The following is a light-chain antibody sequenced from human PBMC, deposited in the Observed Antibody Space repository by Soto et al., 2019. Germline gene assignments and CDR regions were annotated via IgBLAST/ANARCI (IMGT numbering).Light chain of an antibody. CDR2: DAS. J-gene: IGKJ5*01. Sequence: EIVLTQSPATLSLSPGERATLSCRASQSVSSYLAWYQQKPGQAPRLLIYDASNRATGIPARFSGSGSGTDFTLTISSLGPEDFAVYYCQQRSYWPLITFGQGTRLEIK. V-gene: IGKV3-11*01. CDR1: QSVSSY. CDR3: QQRSYWPLIT.